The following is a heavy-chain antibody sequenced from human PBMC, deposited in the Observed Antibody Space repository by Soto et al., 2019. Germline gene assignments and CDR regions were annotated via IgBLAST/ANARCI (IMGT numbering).Heavy chain of an antibody. J-gene: IGHJ5*02. CDR2: IKSKADGETK. Sequence: GGSLRLSFAASGFTFSHAWMGCVRQAPGKGLEWVGRIKSKADGETKDYGAPVRGRFTISRDDSQDILYLHMNSLRIEDTAVYYCCVIKRRDQYSTSGYWFDPWGPGTLVTVSS. D-gene: IGHD4-4*01. V-gene: IGHV3-15*01. CDR3: CVIKRRDQYSTSGYWFDP. CDR1: GFTFSHAW.